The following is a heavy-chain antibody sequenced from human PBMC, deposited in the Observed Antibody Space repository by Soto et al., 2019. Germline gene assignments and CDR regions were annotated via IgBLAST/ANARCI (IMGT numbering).Heavy chain of an antibody. CDR3: AKGGFWDYGMDV. J-gene: IGHJ6*02. CDR2: ISSGGGST. D-gene: IGHD3-3*01. CDR1: GVTFNNFA. Sequence: GGSLRLSCAASGVTFNNFAMSWVRPAPGKGLEWVSAISSGGGSTFYGDSVEGRFTISRDNSRNTLYLQMNSLRGEDTAIYYCAKGGFWDYGMDVWGPGTTVTVSS. V-gene: IGHV3-23*01.